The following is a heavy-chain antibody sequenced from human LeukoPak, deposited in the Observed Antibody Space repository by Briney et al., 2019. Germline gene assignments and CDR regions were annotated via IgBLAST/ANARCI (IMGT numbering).Heavy chain of an antibody. CDR3: AKDDSGSYPGDY. CDR1: GFTVSSNY. CDR2: IYSGGST. D-gene: IGHD1-26*01. J-gene: IGHJ4*02. V-gene: IGHV3-66*01. Sequence: PGGSLRLSCAASGFTVSSNYMSWVRQAPGKGLEWVSVIYSGGSTYYADSVKGRFTISRDNSKNTLYLQMNSLRAEDTAVYYCAKDDSGSYPGDYWGQGTLVTVSS.